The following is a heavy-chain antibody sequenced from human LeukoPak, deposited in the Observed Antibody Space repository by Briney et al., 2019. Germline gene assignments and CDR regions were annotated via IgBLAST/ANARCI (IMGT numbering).Heavy chain of an antibody. D-gene: IGHD6-6*01. V-gene: IGHV3-30-3*01. CDR3: ARGYSSSPAEGDY. J-gene: IGHJ4*02. Sequence: GGSLRLSCAASGFTFSSYAMHWVRQAPGKGLEWVAVISYDESNKYYADSVKGRFTISRDNSKNTLYLQMNSLRAEDTAVYYCARGYSSSPAEGDYWGQGTLVTVSS. CDR2: ISYDESNK. CDR1: GFTFSSYA.